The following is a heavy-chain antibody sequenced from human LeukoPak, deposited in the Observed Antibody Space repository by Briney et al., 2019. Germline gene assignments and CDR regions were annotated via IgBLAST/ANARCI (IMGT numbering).Heavy chain of an antibody. CDR2: IIPILGIG. CDR1: GGTFSSYA. J-gene: IGHJ4*02. V-gene: IGHV1-69*04. Sequence: ASVKVSCKSSGGTFSSYAISWVRQAPGQGLEWMGRIIPILGIGNFGERLQGRVTSTSEKSTSTAYMELSRRGYEGTVVYYCARDDTAMVTIGYWGQGALVTVCS. D-gene: IGHD5-18*01. CDR3: ARDDTAMVTIGY.